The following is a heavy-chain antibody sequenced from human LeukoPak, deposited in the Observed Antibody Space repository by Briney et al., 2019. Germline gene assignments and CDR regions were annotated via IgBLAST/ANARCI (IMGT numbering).Heavy chain of an antibody. V-gene: IGHV3-23*01. CDR2: ISGSGGST. Sequence: GGSLRLSCAASGFTFSSYAMSWVRQAPGKGLEWVSAISGSGGSTYYADSVKGRFTISRDNSKNTLYRQMNSLRAEDTAVYYCAKDLDTAMVDYYYYGMDVWGQGTTVTVSS. CDR1: GFTFSSYA. J-gene: IGHJ6*02. D-gene: IGHD5-18*01. CDR3: AKDLDTAMVDYYYYGMDV.